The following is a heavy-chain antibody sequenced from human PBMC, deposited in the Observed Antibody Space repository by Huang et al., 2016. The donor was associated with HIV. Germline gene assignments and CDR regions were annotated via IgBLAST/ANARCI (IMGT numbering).Heavy chain of an antibody. CDR3: ATNLQIVVVPPDMGYDAFDM. D-gene: IGHD2-2*01. V-gene: IGHV3-7*01. CDR1: GFHFKNYW. J-gene: IGHJ3*02. CDR2: IRGDRIGK. Sequence: DEHLVESGGGLVQPGGSVTITCEASGFHFKNYWMNWVRQAPGMGLRLLDKIRGDRIGKNYVDAVKGRFTISRDHAKDLLYLKMKSLRDEDTSVYYCATNLQIVVVPPDMGYDAFDMWGQGTMVTVSS.